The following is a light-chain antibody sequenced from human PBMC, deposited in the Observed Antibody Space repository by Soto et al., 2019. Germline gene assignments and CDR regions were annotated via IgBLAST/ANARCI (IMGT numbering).Light chain of an antibody. CDR1: QSVSSN. J-gene: IGKJ1*01. Sequence: EIVMTQSPATLSVSPGERATLSCRASQSVSSNLAWYQQKPGQAPRLLIYGASTRATGIPARFSGSGSGTEFTLTISRLEPEDFAVYYRQQYGTSAVTFGQGTKVDIK. V-gene: IGKV3-15*01. CDR3: QQYGTSAVT. CDR2: GAS.